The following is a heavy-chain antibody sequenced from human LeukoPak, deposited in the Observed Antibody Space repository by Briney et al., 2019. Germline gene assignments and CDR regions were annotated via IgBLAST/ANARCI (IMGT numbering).Heavy chain of an antibody. J-gene: IGHJ3*02. D-gene: IGHD6-19*01. CDR3: AKAVAAPGAFDI. Sequence: GGSLRLSCAASGFTFVESAIHSVRQAPGKGLEWVSGICLDSKSIVYADSVKGRFTISRAHAKTSLYLPMNGVRPEDTASYYCAKAVAAPGAFDIWGRGTVVTVSS. CDR2: ICLDSKSI. V-gene: IGHV3-9*01. CDR1: GFTFVESA.